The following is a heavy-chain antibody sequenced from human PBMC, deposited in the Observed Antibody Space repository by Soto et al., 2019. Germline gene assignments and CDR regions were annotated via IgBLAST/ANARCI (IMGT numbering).Heavy chain of an antibody. J-gene: IGHJ4*02. D-gene: IGHD4-4*01. Sequence: PSETLSLTCTVSGASISSSRYFWGWIRQPPGKGLEWIGSIFYTGSTYYNPSLKSRVTISVDTSKNQFSLKLNSLSATDTAVYYCARHEYSHYSAFDSWGLGTLVTASS. CDR3: ARHEYSHYSAFDS. CDR1: GASISSSRYF. V-gene: IGHV4-39*01. CDR2: IFYTGST.